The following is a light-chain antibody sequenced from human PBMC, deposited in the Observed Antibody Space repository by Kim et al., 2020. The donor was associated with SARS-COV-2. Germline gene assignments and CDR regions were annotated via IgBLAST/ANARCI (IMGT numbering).Light chain of an antibody. V-gene: IGLV2-14*03. Sequence: ITISCTGTSSDVGDYGYASWYQQHPGKTPKLMIYDVSNRPAGVSNRVSGSKSGNTASLTISGLQAEDEADYYCSSYTTTSTPYVVFGGGTQLTVL. CDR3: SSYTTTSTPYVV. CDR2: DVS. J-gene: IGLJ2*01. CDR1: SSDVGDYGY.